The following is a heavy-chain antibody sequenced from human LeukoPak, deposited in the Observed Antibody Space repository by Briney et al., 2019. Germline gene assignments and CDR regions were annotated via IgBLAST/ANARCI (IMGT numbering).Heavy chain of an antibody. V-gene: IGHV3-23*01. CDR2: ISGSGGST. CDR1: GFTFSSYA. Sequence: PGGSLRLSCAASGFTFSSYAMSWVRQAPGKGLEWVSGISGSGGSTYYADSVKGRFTISRDNSKNTPYPQMNSLRAEDTAVYYCAKEDLRDYDFWSGYTKHYFDYWGQGTLVAVSS. CDR3: AKEDLRDYDFWSGYTKHYFDY. J-gene: IGHJ4*02. D-gene: IGHD3-3*01.